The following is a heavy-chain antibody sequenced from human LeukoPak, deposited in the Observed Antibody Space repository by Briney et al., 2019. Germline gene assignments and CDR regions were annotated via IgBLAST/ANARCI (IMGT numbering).Heavy chain of an antibody. CDR1: GGSISSGDYY. D-gene: IGHD2-2*01. CDR2: IYNSGTI. V-gene: IGHV4-30-4*01. CDR3: ATAPLPATMWNWYFDL. Sequence: PSETLSLTCTVSGGSISSGDYYWSWIRQPPGKGLEWTGYIYNSGTIYYNPSLKSRLTISVDTSRNQFSLRLRSVTAADTAVYYCATAPLPATMWNWYFDLWGRGTLVTVSS. J-gene: IGHJ2*01.